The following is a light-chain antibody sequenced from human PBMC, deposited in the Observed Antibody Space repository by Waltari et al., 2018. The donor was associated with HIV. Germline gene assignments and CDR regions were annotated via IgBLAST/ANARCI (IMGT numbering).Light chain of an antibody. V-gene: IGKV3-11*01. CDR1: QSVSSY. CDR2: DAS. J-gene: IGKJ1*01. CDR3: QQRSNWPPG. Sequence: EIVLTQSPATLSLSPGERVTLSCRASQSVSSYLAWYQQKPGQAPRLLIYDASNRATGIPARFSGSGSGTDFTLTISSLEPEDFAVYYCQQRSNWPPGFGQGTKVEIK.